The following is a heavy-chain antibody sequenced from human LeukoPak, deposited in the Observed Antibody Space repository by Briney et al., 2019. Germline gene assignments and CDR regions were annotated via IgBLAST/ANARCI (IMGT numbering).Heavy chain of an antibody. V-gene: IGHV3-23*01. CDR1: GFTFSSYA. CDR3: AGGLSRGYSYGYFDY. D-gene: IGHD5-18*01. Sequence: GGSLRLSCAASGFTFSSYAMSWVRQAPGKGLEWVSAIGGSGGSTYYADSVKGRFTISRDNSKNTLYLQMNSLRAEDTAMYYCAGGLSRGYSYGYFDYWGQGTLVTVSS. J-gene: IGHJ4*02. CDR2: IGGSGGST.